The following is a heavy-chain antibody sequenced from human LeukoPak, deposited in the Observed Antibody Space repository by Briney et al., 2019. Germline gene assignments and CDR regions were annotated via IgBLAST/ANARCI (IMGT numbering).Heavy chain of an antibody. Sequence: SETLSLTCTVSGGSISSSSYYWGWIRQPPGKGLEWIGSIYHSGSTYYNPSLKSRVTISVDTSKNQFSLKLSSVTAADTAVYYCAADIVGATLRAYYFDYWGQGTLVTVSS. V-gene: IGHV4-39*07. D-gene: IGHD1-26*01. CDR3: AADIVGATLRAYYFDY. CDR2: IYHSGST. CDR1: GGSISSSSYY. J-gene: IGHJ4*02.